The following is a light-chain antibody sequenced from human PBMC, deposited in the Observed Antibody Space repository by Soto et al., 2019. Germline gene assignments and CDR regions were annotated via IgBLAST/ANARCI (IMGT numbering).Light chain of an antibody. CDR2: RDN. V-gene: IGLV1-47*01. CDR3: ASWDDSLRGPG. Sequence: QLVLTQPPSASATPGQGVTISCSGSSSNLGNNYVYWYQHLPGTAPKLLIDRDNKRPSGVPDRFSGSRSGTSASLAISGLRSEDEGDYYCASWDDSLRGPGFGGGTKLTVL. J-gene: IGLJ3*02. CDR1: SSNLGNNY.